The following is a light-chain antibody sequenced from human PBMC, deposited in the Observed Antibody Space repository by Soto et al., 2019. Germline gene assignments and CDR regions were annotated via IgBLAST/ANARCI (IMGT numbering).Light chain of an antibody. CDR2: GNS. J-gene: IGLJ1*01. V-gene: IGLV1-40*01. CDR3: QSYDSSLSGHYV. Sequence: QSVLTQPPSVSGAPGQRVTISCTGSSSNTGAGYDVHWYQQLPGTAPKLLIYGNSNRPSGVPDRFSGSKSGTSASLAITGLQAEDEADYYCQSYDSSLSGHYVFGTGTKLTV. CDR1: SSNTGAGYD.